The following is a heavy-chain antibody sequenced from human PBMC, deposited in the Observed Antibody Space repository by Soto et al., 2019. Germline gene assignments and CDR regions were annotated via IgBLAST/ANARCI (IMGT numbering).Heavy chain of an antibody. J-gene: IGHJ4*02. V-gene: IGHV4-4*07. Sequence: SETLSLTCTVSGGSISSYYWSWIRQPAGKGLEWIGRIYTSGSTNYNPSLKSRVTMSVDTSKNQFSLKLSSVTAADTAVYYCASEGACRDSSGYRLDYWGQGTLVTVSS. CDR1: GGSISSYY. D-gene: IGHD3-22*01. CDR3: ASEGACRDSSGYRLDY. CDR2: IYTSGST.